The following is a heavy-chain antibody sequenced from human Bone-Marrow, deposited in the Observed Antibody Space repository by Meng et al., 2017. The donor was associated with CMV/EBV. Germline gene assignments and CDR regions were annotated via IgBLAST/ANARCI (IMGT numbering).Heavy chain of an antibody. CDR3: EWGLGDSGSDTYFDY. D-gene: IGHD5-12*01. CDR2: ISSSNSNI. CDR1: GFTLNINN. V-gene: IGHV3-21*01. J-gene: IGHJ4*02. Sequence: SGFTLNINNSDWVRQAPGKGLEWVCSISSSNSNINYADSVTGRFTISSDNADTSLHLLMRILSAEDTDMSYYEWGLGDSGSDTYFDYWGQGILVTVSS.